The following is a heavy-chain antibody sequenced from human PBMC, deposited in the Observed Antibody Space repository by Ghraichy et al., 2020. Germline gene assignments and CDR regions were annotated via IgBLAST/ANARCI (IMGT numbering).Heavy chain of an antibody. V-gene: IGHV3-74*01. Sequence: ESLNISCAASGFTFSSTWLHWVRQAPGKGLVWVARINGDGSSTNYADSVKGRFTISRDNAKNTLYLQMNSLRDEDTAVYYCTRGPYRDSQYTFYYWGQGTLVTVSS. CDR1: GFTFSSTW. J-gene: IGHJ4*02. CDR3: TRGPYRDSQYTFYY. D-gene: IGHD2/OR15-2a*01. CDR2: INGDGSST.